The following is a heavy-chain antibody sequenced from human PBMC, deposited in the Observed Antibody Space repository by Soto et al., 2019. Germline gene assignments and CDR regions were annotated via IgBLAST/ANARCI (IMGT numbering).Heavy chain of an antibody. CDR3: ARATHPIQLWLAYYYYMDV. J-gene: IGHJ6*03. CDR1: GFTFSSYS. D-gene: IGHD5-18*01. CDR2: ISSSSSTI. Sequence: PGGSLRLSCAASGFTFSSYSMNWVRQAPGKGLEWVSYISSSSSTIYYADSVKGRFTISRDNAKNSLYLQMNSLRAEDTAVYYCARATHPIQLWLAYYYYMDVWGKGTTVTVSS. V-gene: IGHV3-48*01.